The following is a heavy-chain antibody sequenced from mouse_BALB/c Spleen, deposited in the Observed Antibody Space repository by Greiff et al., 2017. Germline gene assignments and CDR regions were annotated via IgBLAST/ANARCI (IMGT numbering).Heavy chain of an antibody. CDR2: ISDGGSYT. J-gene: IGHJ3*01. CDR1: GFTFSDYY. D-gene: IGHD2-4*01. Sequence: EVQLVESGGGLVKPGGSLKLSCAASGFTFSDYYMYWVRQTPEKRLEWVATISDGGSYTYYPDSVKGRFTISRDNAKNNLYLQMSSLKSEDTAMYYCARDRRVYYDSDGEFAYWGQGTLVTVSA. CDR3: ARDRRVYYDSDGEFAY. V-gene: IGHV5-4*02.